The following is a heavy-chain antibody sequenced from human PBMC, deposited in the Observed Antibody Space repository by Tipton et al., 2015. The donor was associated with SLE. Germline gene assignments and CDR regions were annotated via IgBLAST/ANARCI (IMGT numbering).Heavy chain of an antibody. Sequence: LRLSCSASGGSISGSSYYCAWIRQPPGKGLEWIGTIYYSGSTSYNPSLKSRVTISVDTSKSQFSPNVNSVTAADTAVYYCAKSDYDFLTGYVAFDIWGQGTLVTVSS. CDR3: AKSDYDFLTGYVAFDI. CDR1: GGSISGSSYY. CDR2: IYYSGST. V-gene: IGHV4-39*07. D-gene: IGHD3-9*01. J-gene: IGHJ4*02.